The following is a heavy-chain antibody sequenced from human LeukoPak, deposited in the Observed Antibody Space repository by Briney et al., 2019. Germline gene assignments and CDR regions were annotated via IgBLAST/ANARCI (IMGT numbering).Heavy chain of an antibody. CDR2: INHSGST. D-gene: IGHD3-10*01. CDR3: ATFYGSGSYTPGY. J-gene: IGHJ4*02. V-gene: IGHV4-34*01. Sequence: SETLSLTCAVYGGSFSGYYWSWIRQPPGKRLEWIGEINHSGSTNYNPSLKSRVTISVDTSKNQFSLKLSSVTAADTAVYYCATFYGSGSYTPGYWGQGTLVTVSS. CDR1: GGSFSGYY.